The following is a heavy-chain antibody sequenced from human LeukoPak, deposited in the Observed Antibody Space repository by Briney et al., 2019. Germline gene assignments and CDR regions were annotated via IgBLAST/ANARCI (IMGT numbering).Heavy chain of an antibody. V-gene: IGHV1-2*02. D-gene: IGHD3-22*01. J-gene: IGHJ4*02. CDR3: ARDGGYYDSSGSLDY. Sequence: ASVKVSCNAAGYTFTGYYMHWMRHAHAQGLGWMGWINPNSGGTNYAQKFQGRVTMTRDTSISTAYMELSRLRSDDTAVYYCARDGGYYDSSGSLDYWGQGTLVTVSS. CDR1: GYTFTGYY. CDR2: INPNSGGT.